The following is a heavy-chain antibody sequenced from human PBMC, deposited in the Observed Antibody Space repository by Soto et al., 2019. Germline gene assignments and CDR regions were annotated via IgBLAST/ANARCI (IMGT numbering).Heavy chain of an antibody. D-gene: IGHD1-7*01. CDR1: GYTFTSYY. V-gene: IGHV1-46*01. J-gene: IGHJ5*02. CDR3: ARDPIWTYTWNYARLNYLDP. CDR2: INPSGGST. Sequence: ASVKVSCKASGYTFTSYYMHWVRQAPGQGLEWMGIINPSGGSTSYAQKFQGRVTMTRDTSTSTVYMELNSLRSDDTAVYYCARDPIWTYTWNYARLNYLDPWGQGTLVTVSS.